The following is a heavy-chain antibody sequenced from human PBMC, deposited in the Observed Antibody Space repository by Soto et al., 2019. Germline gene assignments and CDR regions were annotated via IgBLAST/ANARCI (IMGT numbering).Heavy chain of an antibody. CDR3: ASLRQLGQLDY. CDR2: IYHSGST. D-gene: IGHD1-1*01. Sequence: SETLSLTCAVSGNSISSDYYWGWIRQPPGKGLEWIGSIYHSGSTYYNPSLKSRVTISVDTSKNRFSLKMSSVTAADTAVYYCASLRQLGQLDYWGHGTLVTVSS. CDR1: GNSISSDYY. V-gene: IGHV4-38-2*01. J-gene: IGHJ4*01.